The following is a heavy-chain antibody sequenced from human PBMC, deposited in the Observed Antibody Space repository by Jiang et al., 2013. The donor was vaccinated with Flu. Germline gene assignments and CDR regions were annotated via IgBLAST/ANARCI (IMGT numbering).Heavy chain of an antibody. CDR3: ARREVRHFDY. J-gene: IGHJ4*02. D-gene: IGHD1-26*01. Sequence: GAEVKKPGASVKVSCKASGYTFTNHAIHWVRQAPGQRLEWMGWINTGNGNTKYSQKFQGRVTLTRDTSANTAYVELSSLTFEDTAVYYCARREVRHFDYWGQGTLVTVSS. CDR2: INTGNGNT. CDR1: GYTFTNHA. V-gene: IGHV1-3*04.